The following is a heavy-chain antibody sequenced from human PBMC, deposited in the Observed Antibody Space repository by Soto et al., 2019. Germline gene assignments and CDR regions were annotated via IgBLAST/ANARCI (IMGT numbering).Heavy chain of an antibody. CDR2: IFSGGRT. J-gene: IGHJ4*02. Sequence: GSLRLSCAASGFTVSSNYMTWVRQAPGKGLEWVSVIFSGGRTYYTDSVKGRFTISRDNSKNTLYLQMNSLRAEDTAVYYCAGLSLVYSSGWYYFDYWGQGALVTVSS. CDR3: AGLSLVYSSGWYYFDY. V-gene: IGHV3-66*01. D-gene: IGHD6-19*01. CDR1: GFTVSSNY.